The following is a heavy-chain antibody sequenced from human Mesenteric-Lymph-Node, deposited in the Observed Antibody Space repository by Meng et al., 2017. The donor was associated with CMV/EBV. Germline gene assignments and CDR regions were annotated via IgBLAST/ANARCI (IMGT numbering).Heavy chain of an antibody. V-gene: IGHV4-30-2*01. CDR1: ISSGGYS. D-gene: IGHD3-22*01. Sequence: ISSGGYSWSWIRQPPGKGLEWIGYIYHSGSTYYNPSLKSRVTISVDRSKNQFSLKLSSVTAADTAVYYCAREGAEDSSASNQRAFDIWGQGTMVTVSS. CDR3: AREGAEDSSASNQRAFDI. CDR2: IYHSGST. J-gene: IGHJ3*02.